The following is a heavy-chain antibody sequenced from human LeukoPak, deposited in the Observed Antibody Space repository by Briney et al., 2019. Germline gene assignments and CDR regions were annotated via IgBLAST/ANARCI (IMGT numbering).Heavy chain of an antibody. V-gene: IGHV3-21*01. CDR2: ISSSDTYI. CDR1: GGSISSSS. D-gene: IGHD6-13*01. CDR3: ARDPSGSSSWVRFDY. Sequence: ETLSLTCTVSGGSISSSSYYWGWIRQPPGKGLEWVSSISSSDTYIYHADSVKGRFTITRDNAKNSLYLQMNSLRVEDTAVYYCARDPSGSSSWVRFDYWGQGTLVTVSS. J-gene: IGHJ4*02.